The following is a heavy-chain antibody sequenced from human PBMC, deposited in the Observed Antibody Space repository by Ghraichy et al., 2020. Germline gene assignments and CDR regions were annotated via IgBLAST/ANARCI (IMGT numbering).Heavy chain of an antibody. Sequence: GESLNISCAASGFTFSDYWMHWVRQAPGKGLVWVARINRAASRTDYAGSVKGRFTISRDNAKNTLNLHMNSLRAEDTAVYHCAGDSPWLPDSSGRTGWFDPCGQGTLVTVSS. D-gene: IGHD3-22*01. CDR1: GFTFSDYW. CDR3: AGDSPWLPDSSGRTGWFDP. V-gene: IGHV3-74*01. CDR2: INRAASRT. J-gene: IGHJ5*02.